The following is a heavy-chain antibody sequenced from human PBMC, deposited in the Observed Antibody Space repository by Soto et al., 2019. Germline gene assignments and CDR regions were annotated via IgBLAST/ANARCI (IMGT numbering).Heavy chain of an antibody. J-gene: IGHJ6*03. CDR1: GFTLSGYA. CDR2: ISSNGVGT. CDR3: AGRARPDFYYMDV. V-gene: IGHV3-64*01. Sequence: EVQLAESGGGLAQAGGSLRLSCAASGFTLSGYAMDWVRQAPGKGLEYVSGISSNGVGTYYANSVQGRFTISRDNSKNTVYLQMGSLRPGDMAVYYCAGRARPDFYYMDVWGKGTTVTVSS. D-gene: IGHD6-6*01.